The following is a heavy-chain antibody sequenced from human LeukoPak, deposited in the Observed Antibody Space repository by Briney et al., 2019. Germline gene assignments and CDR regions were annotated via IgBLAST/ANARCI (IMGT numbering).Heavy chain of an antibody. CDR1: GGSISSYY. J-gene: IGHJ4*02. CDR2: IYYSGST. D-gene: IGHD6-13*01. CDR3: ARLTDGAAGIAAAGIDY. V-gene: IGHV4-59*08. Sequence: SETLSLTCTVSGGSISSYYWSWIRQPPGKGLEWIGYIYYSGSTNYNPSLKSRVTISVDTSKNQFSLKLSSVTAADTAVYYCARLTDGAAGIAAAGIDYWGQGTLVTVSS.